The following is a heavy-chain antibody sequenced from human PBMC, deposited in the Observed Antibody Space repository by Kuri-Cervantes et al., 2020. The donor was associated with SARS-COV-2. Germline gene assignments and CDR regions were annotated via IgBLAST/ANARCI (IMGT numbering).Heavy chain of an antibody. CDR1: GASINRYY. D-gene: IGHD6-6*01. CDR2: LYTSGST. CDR3: ARVDSIAARPRWFDP. J-gene: IGHJ5*02. Sequence: SETLSLTCTVSGASINRYYWSWLRQPPGKPLEWIGYLYTSGSTNYNPSLKSRVTMSVDTSKNQFSLKLSSVTAADTAVYYCARVDSIAARPRWFDPWGQGTLVTVSS. V-gene: IGHV4-4*08.